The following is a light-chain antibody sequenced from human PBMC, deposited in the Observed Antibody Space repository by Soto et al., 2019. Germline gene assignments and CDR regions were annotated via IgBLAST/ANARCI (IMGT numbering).Light chain of an antibody. CDR2: DVS. CDR1: SSDVGAYNY. V-gene: IGLV2-14*01. CDR3: FSYTTSSTAV. J-gene: IGLJ7*01. Sequence: QLVLTQPASVSGSPGQSITISCTGTSSDVGAYNYVSWYQQHPGKAPKVLIFDVSNRPSGVSNRFSGSKSANTASLTISGLQAEDEADYFCFSYTTSSTAVFGGGTQLTVL.